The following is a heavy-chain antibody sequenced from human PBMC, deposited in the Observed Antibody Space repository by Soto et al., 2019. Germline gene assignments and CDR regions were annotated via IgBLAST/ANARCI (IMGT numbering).Heavy chain of an antibody. J-gene: IGHJ4*02. D-gene: IGHD3-16*01. CDR2: MHHSGSI. CDR3: ALRLGDPGRLYFDY. Sequence: SETLSLTCSVSGDSISNNKWLSWVRQPPGKGLEWIGEMHHSGSIHYNASLKSRATLSVDKSRNQFSLQLTSVTAADTALYFCALRLGDPGRLYFDYWGQGTLVTVSS. V-gene: IGHV4-4*02. CDR1: GDSISNNKW.